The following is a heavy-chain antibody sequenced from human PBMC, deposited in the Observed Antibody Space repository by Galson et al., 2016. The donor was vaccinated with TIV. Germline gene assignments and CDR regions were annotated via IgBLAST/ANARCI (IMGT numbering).Heavy chain of an antibody. Sequence: SLRLSCAASGFTFSSYAMTWVRQAPGKGLEWISSISGSGDSTYYADSVKGRFTISRDNSKNTLFLQMNSLRVEDTAVYFCAKVPSSGFYYYYSMDVWGQGTTVIVSS. J-gene: IGHJ6*02. CDR1: GFTFSSYA. V-gene: IGHV3-23*01. CDR3: AKVPSSGFYYYYSMDV. D-gene: IGHD3-22*01. CDR2: ISGSGDST.